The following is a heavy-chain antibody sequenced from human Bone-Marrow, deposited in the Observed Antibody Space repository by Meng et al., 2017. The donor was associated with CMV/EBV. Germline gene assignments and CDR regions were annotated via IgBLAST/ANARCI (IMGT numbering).Heavy chain of an antibody. CDR2: INWNGGST. J-gene: IGHJ4*02. CDR1: GFTFDDYG. V-gene: IGHV3-20*04. CDR3: AREEVFAAAPL. D-gene: IGHD6-13*01. Sequence: GESLKISCAASGFTFDDYGMSWVRQAPGKGLEWVSGINWNGGSTGYADSVKGRFTISRDNSKNTLYLQMNSLRAEDTAVYYCAREEVFAAAPLWGQGTLVTVSS.